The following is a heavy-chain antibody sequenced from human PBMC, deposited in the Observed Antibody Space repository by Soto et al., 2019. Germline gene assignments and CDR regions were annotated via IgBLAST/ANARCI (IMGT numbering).Heavy chain of an antibody. Sequence: QVQLVQSGAEVKKPGSSVKVSCKASGGTFSRYSITWVRQAPGHGLEWIGRIIPIFGIASYAQKFQGRVTINADESTSTAYMELSRLRSDATAVYYCAREDRDRETGLVPAAIDGMDVWGQGATVTVSS. CDR3: AREDRDRETGLVPAAIDGMDV. J-gene: IGHJ6*02. D-gene: IGHD2-2*01. CDR2: IIPIFGIA. V-gene: IGHV1-69*08. CDR1: GGTFSRYS.